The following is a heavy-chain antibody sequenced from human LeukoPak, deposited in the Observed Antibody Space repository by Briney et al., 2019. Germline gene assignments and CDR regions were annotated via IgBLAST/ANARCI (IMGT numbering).Heavy chain of an antibody. CDR2: IYSGGST. CDR3: ARDYDSSVGNDY. V-gene: IGHV3-66*01. Sequence: GGSLRLSCAASGFTLSVYDTSWVRQAPGKGLEWVSVIYSGGSTYYADSVKGRFTISRDNSKNTLYLQMNSLRAEDTAVYYCARDYDSSVGNDYWGQGTLVTVSS. D-gene: IGHD3-22*01. J-gene: IGHJ4*02. CDR1: GFTLSVYD.